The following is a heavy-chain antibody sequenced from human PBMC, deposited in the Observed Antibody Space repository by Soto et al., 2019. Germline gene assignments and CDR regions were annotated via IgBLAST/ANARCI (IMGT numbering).Heavy chain of an antibody. D-gene: IGHD6-13*01. CDR1: GFTFNNYA. V-gene: IGHV3-23*01. CDR2: ISGSGIST. J-gene: IGHJ4*02. Sequence: GGSLRLSCAASGFTFNNYAMYWVRQAPGKGLEWVSAISGSGISTHYADSVKGRFTISRDISQNTLYLQMNSLRAEDTALYFCAKNVAPAPGFHSCDYWGQGTLVTVSS. CDR3: AKNVAPAPGFHSCDY.